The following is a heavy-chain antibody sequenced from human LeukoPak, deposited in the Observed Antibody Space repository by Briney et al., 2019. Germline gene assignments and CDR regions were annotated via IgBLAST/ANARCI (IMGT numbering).Heavy chain of an antibody. CDR1: GFTFDDYA. CDR3: AKSAIYSYGSNRLDY. CDR2: ISWNSGSI. D-gene: IGHD5-18*01. V-gene: IGHV3-9*01. J-gene: IGHJ4*02. Sequence: GGSLRLSCAASGFTFDDYAMHWVRQAPGKGLEWVSGISWNSGSIDYADSVKGRFTISRDNAKNSLYLQMNSLRAEDTALYYCAKSAIYSYGSNRLDYWGQGTLVTVSS.